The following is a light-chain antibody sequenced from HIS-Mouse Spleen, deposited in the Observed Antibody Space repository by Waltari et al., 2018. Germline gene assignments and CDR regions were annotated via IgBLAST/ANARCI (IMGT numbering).Light chain of an antibody. J-gene: IGLJ2*01. Sequence: SYELTQPPSVSVSPGQTARNTCSGDALPKKNAYLYQQKSGQAPVLVIYEDSKRPSGIPERFSGSSSGTMATLTISGAQVEDEADYYCYSTDSSGNHRVFGGGTKLTVL. CDR2: EDS. V-gene: IGLV3-10*01. CDR3: YSTDSSGNHRV. CDR1: ALPKKN.